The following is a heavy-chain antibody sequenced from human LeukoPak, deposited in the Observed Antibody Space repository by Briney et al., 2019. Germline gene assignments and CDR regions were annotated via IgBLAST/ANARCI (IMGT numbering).Heavy chain of an antibody. V-gene: IGHV4-34*01. CDR2: INHSGST. D-gene: IGHD3-10*01. J-gene: IGHJ5*01. CDR3: ARGGLNNWFDP. CDR1: GGSFSGYY. Sequence: SETLSLTCAVYGGSFSGYYWSWIRQPPGKGLEWIGEINHSGSTSYNPSLKSRVTISVDTSKNQFSLKLSSVTAADTAVYYCARGGLNNWFDPWGQGTMVTVSS.